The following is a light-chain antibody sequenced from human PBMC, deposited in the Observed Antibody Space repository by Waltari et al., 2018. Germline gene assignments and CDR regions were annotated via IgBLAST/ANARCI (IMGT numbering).Light chain of an antibody. CDR3: QTGGHGTWV. CDR1: SGHSSHV. J-gene: IGLJ3*02. V-gene: IGLV4-69*01. Sequence: QLVLTQSPSASASLGASVKLTCTLSSGHSSHVIASLPQRPEKGPRYLMKVNSDGSHSKGDEIPDRFSGSSSGAERYLTISNLQSEDEADYFCQTGGHGTWVFGGGTTLTVL. CDR2: VNSDGSH.